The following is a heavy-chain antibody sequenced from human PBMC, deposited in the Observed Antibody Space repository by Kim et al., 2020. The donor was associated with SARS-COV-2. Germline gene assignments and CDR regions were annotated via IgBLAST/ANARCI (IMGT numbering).Heavy chain of an antibody. Sequence: SETLSLTCTVSGGSISSSSYYWGWIRQPPGKGLEWIGSIYYSGSTYYNPSLKSRVTISVDTSKNQFSLKLSSVTAADTAVYYCASVLLWFGELWGVDYWGQGPLVTVSS. D-gene: IGHD3-10*01. V-gene: IGHV4-39*01. CDR3: ASVLLWFGELWGVDY. CDR2: IYYSGST. CDR1: GGSISSSSYY. J-gene: IGHJ4*02.